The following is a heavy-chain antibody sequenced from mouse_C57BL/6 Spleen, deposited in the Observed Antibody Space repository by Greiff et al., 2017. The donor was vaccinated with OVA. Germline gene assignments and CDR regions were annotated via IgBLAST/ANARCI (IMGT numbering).Heavy chain of an antibody. D-gene: IGHD3-2*02. J-gene: IGHJ2*01. CDR3: AKGGTAQALDY. CDR1: GYTFTDYN. Sequence: VQLQQSGPELVKPGASVKMSCKASGYTFTDYNMHWVKQSHGKSLEWIGYINPNNGGTSYNQKFKGKATLTVNKSSSTAYMELRSLTSEDSAVYYCAKGGTAQALDYWGQGTTLTVSS. V-gene: IGHV1-22*01. CDR2: INPNNGGT.